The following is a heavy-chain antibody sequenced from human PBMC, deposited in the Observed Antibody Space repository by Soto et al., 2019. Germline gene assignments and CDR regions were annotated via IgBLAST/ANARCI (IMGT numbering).Heavy chain of an antibody. CDR1: GFTFSSYG. D-gene: IGHD4-17*01. CDR2: ISYDGSNK. J-gene: IGHJ6*03. CDR3: AKSQLTYGDYFFYMDV. Sequence: GGSLRLSCAASGFTFSSYGMHWVRQAPGKGLEWVAVISYDGSNKYYADSVKGRFTISRDNSKNTLYLQMNSLRAEDTAVYYCAKSQLTYGDYFFYMDVWGKGTTVTVSS. V-gene: IGHV3-30*18.